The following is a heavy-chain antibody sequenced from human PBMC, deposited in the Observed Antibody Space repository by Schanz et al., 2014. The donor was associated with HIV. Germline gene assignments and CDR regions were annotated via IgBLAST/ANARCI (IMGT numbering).Heavy chain of an antibody. D-gene: IGHD3-16*02. Sequence: EVQLLESGGGLVQPGGSLRLSCAASGFTFSSYAMSWVRQAPGKGLEWVSVISGSGGNTYYTDSVKGRFTISRDNSKNTLYLQMNSLRAEDTAVYYCAKVDDYVWGSYRGYNWFDPWGQGTLVTVSS. V-gene: IGHV3-23*01. CDR1: GFTFSSYA. CDR2: ISGSGGNT. J-gene: IGHJ5*02. CDR3: AKVDDYVWGSYRGYNWFDP.